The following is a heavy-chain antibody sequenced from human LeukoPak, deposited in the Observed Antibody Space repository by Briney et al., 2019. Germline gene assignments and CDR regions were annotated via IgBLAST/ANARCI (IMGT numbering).Heavy chain of an antibody. Sequence: SETLSLTCAVYGGSFSGYYWGWVRQPPGKGLEWIGEVNHSGSTNYNPSLKSRVTISVDTPKNQFSLKLSSGPAADTAVYYCARGGIVLPFGYGGQGTLATVSS. D-gene: IGHD2-8*01. J-gene: IGHJ4*02. V-gene: IGHV4-34*01. CDR1: GGSFSGYY. CDR3: ARGGIVLPFGY. CDR2: VNHSGST.